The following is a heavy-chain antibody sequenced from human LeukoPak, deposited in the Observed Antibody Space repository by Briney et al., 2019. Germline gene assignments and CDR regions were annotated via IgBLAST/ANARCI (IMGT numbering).Heavy chain of an antibody. V-gene: IGHV3-53*01. CDR3: ARSDGYKTYFDY. J-gene: IGHJ4*02. CDR1: GFTVSSNY. CDR2: IYSGGST. D-gene: IGHD5-24*01. Sequence: GGSLRLSCAASGFTVSSNYMSWVRQAPGKGLEWGSVIYSGGSTYYADSVKGRFTISRDNSKNTLYLQMNSLRAEDTAVYYCARSDGYKTYFDYWGQGTLVTVSS.